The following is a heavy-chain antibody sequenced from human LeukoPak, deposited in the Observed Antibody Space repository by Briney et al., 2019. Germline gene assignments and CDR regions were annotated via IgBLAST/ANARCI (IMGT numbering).Heavy chain of an antibody. CDR1: DDSFSSHY. J-gene: IGHJ3*02. V-gene: IGHV4-59*11. Sequence: SETLSLTCAVSDDSFSSHYWTWNRQPPGKGLEWIGYISYIGSTNYNPSLKSRVTISIDTSRNQFSLRLSSVTAADTAVYYCARDLVTVTKGFDIWGQGTMVSVSS. D-gene: IGHD4-17*01. CDR2: ISYIGST. CDR3: ARDLVTVTKGFDI.